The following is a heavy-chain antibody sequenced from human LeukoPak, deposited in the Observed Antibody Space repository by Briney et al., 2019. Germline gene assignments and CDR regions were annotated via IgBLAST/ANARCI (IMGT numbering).Heavy chain of an antibody. J-gene: IGHJ5*02. V-gene: IGHV3-53*01. Sequence: GGSLRLSCAASGFTVSSNYMSWVRQAAEKGLEWVSGFHTDGTTYYANSVKGRFTISWDYSKNTVYLQLNSLRAEGTAVYYCTRAVEMTTIWVSWGQGTLVTVSS. CDR1: GFTVSSNY. D-gene: IGHD5-24*01. CDR2: FHTDGTT. CDR3: TRAVEMTTIWVS.